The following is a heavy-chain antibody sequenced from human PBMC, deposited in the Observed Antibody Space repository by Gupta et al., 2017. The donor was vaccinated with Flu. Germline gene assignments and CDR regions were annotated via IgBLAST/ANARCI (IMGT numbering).Heavy chain of an antibody. Sequence: QVQLVQSGAEVKKPGSSVKVSCKASGGTFSNYAINWVRQAPGHGLEWMGRFNPILDVTNYAQKFQGRVTITADKSKSTAYMELSSLRFEDTAIYYCASGYSGYAKYWGQGTLVTVSS. V-gene: IGHV1-69*02. CDR1: GGTFSNYA. CDR3: ASGYSGYAKY. J-gene: IGHJ4*02. D-gene: IGHD5-12*01. CDR2: FNPILDVT.